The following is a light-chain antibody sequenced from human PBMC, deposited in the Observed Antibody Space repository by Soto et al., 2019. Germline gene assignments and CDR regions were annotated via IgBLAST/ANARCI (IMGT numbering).Light chain of an antibody. J-gene: IGKJ4*01. CDR3: LQDHSGLS. CDR1: QDTGTD. CDR2: ATS. V-gene: IGKV1-6*01. Sequence: AIRMTQSPSSLSASVGDRVTITCRASQDTGTDLGWYQQKPGKAPKLLIYATSILQGEVPSRFSGSGSGTDFTLTISNLQPEDFATYYCLQDHSGLSFGGGTKVEIK.